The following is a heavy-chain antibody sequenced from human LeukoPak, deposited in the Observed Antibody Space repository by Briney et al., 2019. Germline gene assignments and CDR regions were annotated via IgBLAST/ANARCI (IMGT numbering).Heavy chain of an antibody. J-gene: IGHJ5*02. CDR3: ARHPPSGVPARINWFDP. D-gene: IGHD2-2*01. Sequence: SETLSLTCTVSGGSISSSSYYWGWIRQPPGKGLEWIGSIYYSGSTYYNPSLKSRVTISVDTSKNQFPLKLSSVTAADTAVYYCARHPPSGVPARINWFDPWGQGTLVTVSS. CDR1: GGSISSSSYY. V-gene: IGHV4-39*01. CDR2: IYYSGST.